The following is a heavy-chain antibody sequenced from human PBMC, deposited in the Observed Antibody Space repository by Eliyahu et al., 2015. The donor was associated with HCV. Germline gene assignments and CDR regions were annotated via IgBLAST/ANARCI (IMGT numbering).Heavy chain of an antibody. CDR2: FYPGDSET. Sequence: EGQLVQPGAELKKPGESLKISCKGSGYSFVTYWIAWVRQKPGEGLEWMGIFYPGDSETRYRPSFQGQVTFSADKSISTAYLQWSSLKASDTAMYYCARLGPYCSNGVCYLDYWGQGTLVTVSS. CDR3: ARLGPYCSNGVCYLDY. J-gene: IGHJ4*02. V-gene: IGHV5-51*01. D-gene: IGHD2-8*01. CDR1: GYSFVTYW.